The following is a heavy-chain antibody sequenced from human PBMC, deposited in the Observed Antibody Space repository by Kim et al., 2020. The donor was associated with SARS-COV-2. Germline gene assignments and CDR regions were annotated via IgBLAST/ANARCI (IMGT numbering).Heavy chain of an antibody. J-gene: IGHJ3*02. CDR2: ISWNSGSI. D-gene: IGHD3-22*01. CDR3: AKALDSSGYYREAFDI. Sequence: GGSLRLSCAASGFTFDDYAMHWVRQAPGKGLEWVSGISWNSGSIGYADSVKGRFTISRDNAKNSLYLQMNSLRAEDTALYYCAKALDSSGYYREAFDIWGQGTMVTVSS. CDR1: GFTFDDYA. V-gene: IGHV3-9*01.